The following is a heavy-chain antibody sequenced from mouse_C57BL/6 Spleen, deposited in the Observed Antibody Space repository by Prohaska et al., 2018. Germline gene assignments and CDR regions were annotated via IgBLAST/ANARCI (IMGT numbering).Heavy chain of an antibody. CDR2: INSDGSAI. CDR3: MRYGNYWYFDV. D-gene: IGHD2-1*01. J-gene: IGHJ1*03. Sequence: EVQLLETGGGLVQPGGSRGLSCEGSGFTFSGFWMSWVRQTPGKTLEWIGDINSDGSAINYGPSIKDRFTIFRDNDKSTLYLQMSNVRSEDTATYFCMRYGNYWYFDVWGTGTTVTVSS. V-gene: IGHV11-2*01. CDR1: GFTFSGFW.